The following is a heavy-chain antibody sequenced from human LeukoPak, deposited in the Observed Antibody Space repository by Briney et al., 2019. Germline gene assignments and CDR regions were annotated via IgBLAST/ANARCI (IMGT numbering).Heavy chain of an antibody. Sequence: ASVKVSCKASGYTFTSYGISAVRQAPGQGLEWMGWISPYNGNTNYAQKLQGSVTMTPAPSTSTAYMELRSLSSDAPAVYYCARDGGDIVVVPAAMFDTDWFDPWGQGTLVTVSS. CDR3: ARDGGDIVVVPAAMFDTDWFDP. J-gene: IGHJ5*02. CDR2: ISPYNGNT. V-gene: IGHV1-18*04. CDR1: GYTFTSYG. D-gene: IGHD2-2*01.